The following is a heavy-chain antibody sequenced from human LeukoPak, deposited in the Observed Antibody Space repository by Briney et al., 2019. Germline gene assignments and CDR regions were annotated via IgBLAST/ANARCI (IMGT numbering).Heavy chain of an antibody. J-gene: IGHJ3*01. CDR1: GFTFNDFA. CDR2: IADAGT. D-gene: IGHD6-13*01. CDR3: ARNLVPFDV. Sequence: GGSHRLSCAASGFTFNDFAMTWVRQAPGKGLEWVSTIADAGTYYADSVKGRFIISRDNSKNMLYLQLNSLRADDTAMYYCARNLVPFDVRGHGTMVTVSS. V-gene: IGHV3-23*01.